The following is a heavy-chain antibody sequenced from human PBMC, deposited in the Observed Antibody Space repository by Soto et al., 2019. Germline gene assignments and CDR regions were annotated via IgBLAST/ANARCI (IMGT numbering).Heavy chain of an antibody. CDR1: GFTFSSYG. J-gene: IGHJ4*02. CDR3: AKDRRAGGNYGFYSDF. D-gene: IGHD1-7*01. CDR2: SSATGAGT. Sequence: EMQLVESGGGLVQPGGSLRLSCAASGFTFSSYGMAWVRQAPGKGLEWVSFSSATGAGTYFADSVKGRFTISRNNSKNTLYLKMSSLRADDTAVYYCAKDRRAGGNYGFYSDFWGQGALVIVSS. V-gene: IGHV3-23*04.